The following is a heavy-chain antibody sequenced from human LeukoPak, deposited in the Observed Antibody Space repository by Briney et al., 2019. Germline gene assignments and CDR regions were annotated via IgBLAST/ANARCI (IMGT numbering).Heavy chain of an antibody. CDR1: GFTFSDYY. D-gene: IGHD6-13*01. V-gene: IGHV3-11*04. CDR3: ASYRAAGFDP. Sequence: GGSLRLSCAASGFTFSDYYMSWIRQAPGKGLEWVSYISSSGSTIYYADSVKGRFTISRDNAKKSLYLQMNSLRAEDTAVYSCASYRAAGFDPWGQGTLVTVSS. CDR2: ISSSGSTI. J-gene: IGHJ5*02.